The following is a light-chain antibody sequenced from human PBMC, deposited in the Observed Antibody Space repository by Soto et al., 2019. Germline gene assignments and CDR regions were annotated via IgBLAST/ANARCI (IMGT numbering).Light chain of an antibody. CDR2: DAS. V-gene: IGKV1-5*01. J-gene: IGKJ1*01. CDR3: QQYNSYSPA. Sequence: DVQMTQFPSILSASVGERVTITCRASQSISSWLAWYQQRPGKAPKLRIYDASSLQSGVPSRFSVTPSGTEFTRIISSLQPDDFATDYGQQYNSYSPAFGQATKMDI. CDR1: QSISSW.